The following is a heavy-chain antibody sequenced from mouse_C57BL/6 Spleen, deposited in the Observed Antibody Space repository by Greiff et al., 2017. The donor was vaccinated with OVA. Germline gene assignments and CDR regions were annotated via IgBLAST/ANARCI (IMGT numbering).Heavy chain of an antibody. CDR3: ARHRDYYGSHYAMDY. D-gene: IGHD1-1*01. J-gene: IGHJ4*01. Sequence: EVKLVESGGGLVKPGGSLKLSCAASGFTFSSYTMSWVRQTPEKRLEWVATISGGGGNTYYPDSVKGRFTISRDNAKNTLYLQMSSLRSEDTALYYCARHRDYYGSHYAMDYWGQGTSVTVSS. V-gene: IGHV5-9*01. CDR1: GFTFSSYT. CDR2: ISGGGGNT.